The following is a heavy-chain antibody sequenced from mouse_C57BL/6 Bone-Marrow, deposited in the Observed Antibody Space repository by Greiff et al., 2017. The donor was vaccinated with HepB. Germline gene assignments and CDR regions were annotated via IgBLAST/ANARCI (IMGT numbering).Heavy chain of an antibody. J-gene: IGHJ2*01. Sequence: EVQLQQSGAELVRPGASVKLSCTASGFNIKDDYMHWVKQSPEQSLEWIGWIYPENGDTEYASKFQGKATITADTSSNTAYLQLSSLTSEDTAVYYCTTGDGYSYYFDYWGQGTTLTVSS. V-gene: IGHV14-4*01. CDR1: GFNIKDDY. CDR2: IYPENGDT. CDR3: TTGDGYSYYFDY. D-gene: IGHD2-3*01.